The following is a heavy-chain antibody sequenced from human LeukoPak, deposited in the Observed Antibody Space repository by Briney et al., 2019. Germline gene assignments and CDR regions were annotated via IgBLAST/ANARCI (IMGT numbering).Heavy chain of an antibody. CDR2: IYTSGST. J-gene: IGHJ6*03. D-gene: IGHD3-22*01. CDR3: ARGVLYDSSAYYSPHYFYYMDV. CDR1: GGSISSGSYY. Sequence: SETLSLTCTVSGGSISSGSYYWHWIRQPAGKGLEWIGRIYTSGSTNYNPSLKSRVTISVDTSKNQFSLKLSSVTAADTAMYYCARGVLYDSSAYYSPHYFYYMDVWGKGTAVTISS. V-gene: IGHV4-61*02.